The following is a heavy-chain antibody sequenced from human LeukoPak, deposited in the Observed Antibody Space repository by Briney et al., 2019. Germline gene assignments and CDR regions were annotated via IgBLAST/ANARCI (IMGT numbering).Heavy chain of an antibody. J-gene: IGHJ4*02. CDR3: AKAEWLHSPRPPDY. CDR2: INPNSGGT. V-gene: IGHV1-2*02. Sequence: ASVKVSCKASGYTFTGYYIHWVRQAPGQGLEWMGWINPNSGGTSYAKKFQGRVALTRDTSISTAYMELSSLRSDDTAVYYCAKAEWLHSPRPPDYWGQGTLVTVSS. D-gene: IGHD3-3*01. CDR1: GYTFTGYY.